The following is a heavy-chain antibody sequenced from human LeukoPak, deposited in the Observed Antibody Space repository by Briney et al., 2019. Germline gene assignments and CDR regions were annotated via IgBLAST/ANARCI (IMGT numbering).Heavy chain of an antibody. D-gene: IGHD2-15*01. J-gene: IGHJ5*02. CDR3: XXXXXXXXXXXCYSRWFDP. CDR2: IYYSGST. CDR1: GXXXXXSXYY. V-gene: IGHV4-39*03. Sequence: SGXXXXXSXYYWGWIRQPXGXXLXWIGSIYYSGSTYYNPSRKSRVTISVDTSKNQFSLKMTSVTAADTAVYXXXXXXXXXXXXXCYSRWFDPWGQGTLVIVSP.